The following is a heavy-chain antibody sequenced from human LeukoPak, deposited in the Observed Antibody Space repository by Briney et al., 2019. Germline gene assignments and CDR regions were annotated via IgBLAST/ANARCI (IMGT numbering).Heavy chain of an antibody. CDR3: ARDPVPYYYGSGSYLDY. D-gene: IGHD3-10*01. J-gene: IGHJ4*02. V-gene: IGHV1-18*01. CDR2: ISAYNGNT. Sequence: GASVKVSCKASGYTFTSYGISWVRQAPGQGLEWMGWISAYNGNTNYAQKLQGRVTMTTDTSTSTAYMELRSLRSDDTAVYYCARDPVPYYYGSGSYLDYWGQGTLVTVSS. CDR1: GYTFTSYG.